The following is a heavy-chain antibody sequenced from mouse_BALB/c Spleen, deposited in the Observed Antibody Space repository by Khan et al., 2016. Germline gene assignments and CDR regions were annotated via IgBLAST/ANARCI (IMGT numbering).Heavy chain of an antibody. J-gene: IGHJ1*01. CDR3: ARLTVYWYFDV. D-gene: IGHD4-1*01. CDR2: ISYSGST. V-gene: IGHV3-8*02. CDR1: GDSIISGY. Sequence: EVQLQESGPSLVKPSQTLSLTCSVTGDSIISGYWNWIRKFPGNKLEYMGYISYSGSTYYNPSLKSRISITRDTSKNQYYLQLNSVTTEDTATYYGARLTVYWYFDVWGAGTTVTVSS.